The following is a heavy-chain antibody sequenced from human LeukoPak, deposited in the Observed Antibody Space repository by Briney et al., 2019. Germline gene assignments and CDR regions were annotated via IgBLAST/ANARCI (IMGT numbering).Heavy chain of an antibody. CDR2: IYYSGST. V-gene: IGHV4-59*01. CDR1: GGSISSYY. Sequence: SETLSLSCTVSGGSISSYYWSWIRQPPGKGLEWIGYIYYSGSTNYNPSLKSRVTISIDMSKNQFSLNLSSVTAADTALYYCAREGSSSWYTWFDPWGQGTLVTVSS. D-gene: IGHD6-13*01. CDR3: AREGSSSWYTWFDP. J-gene: IGHJ5*02.